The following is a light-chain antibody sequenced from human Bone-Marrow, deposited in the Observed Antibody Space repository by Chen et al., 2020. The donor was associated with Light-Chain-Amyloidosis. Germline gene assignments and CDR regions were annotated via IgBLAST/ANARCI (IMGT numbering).Light chain of an antibody. V-gene: IGLV1-40*01. CDR2: GNS. Sequence: QSVLTQPPSVSGAPGQRVTISCTGSSSNIGAGYDVHWYQQLPGTAPKLLIYGNSNRPSGAPDRFSGCKSGNSASLAITGLQAEDEADYYGQSYDSSLSGVVFGGGTKLTVL. J-gene: IGLJ2*01. CDR1: SSNIGAGYD. CDR3: QSYDSSLSGVV.